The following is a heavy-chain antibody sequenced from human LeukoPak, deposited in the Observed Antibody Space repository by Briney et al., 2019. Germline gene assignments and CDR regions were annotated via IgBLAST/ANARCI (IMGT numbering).Heavy chain of an antibody. Sequence: SETLSLTCAVYGGSFSDYYWTWIRQPPGKGLEWIGEINHSGSTNYNPSLKSRVTISVDMSKKQFSLKLSPVTAADTAVYYCAGRTLESIAAAGNYWGQGTLVTVSS. CDR2: INHSGST. V-gene: IGHV4-34*01. D-gene: IGHD6-13*01. CDR1: GGSFSDYY. J-gene: IGHJ4*02. CDR3: AGRTLESIAAAGNY.